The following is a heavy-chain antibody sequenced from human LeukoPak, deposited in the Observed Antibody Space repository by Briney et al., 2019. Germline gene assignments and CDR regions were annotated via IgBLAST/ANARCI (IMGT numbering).Heavy chain of an antibody. Sequence: ETLSLTCTVSGGSTSGYFWSWIRQPAGKGLEWIGRIYSSGINNYNPSLKGRVTISVDTSKNQFSLKLSSVTAADTAVYYCARGRGYSYFDYWGQGTLVTVSS. J-gene: IGHJ4*02. CDR1: GGSTSGYF. CDR3: ARGRGYSYFDY. V-gene: IGHV4-4*07. D-gene: IGHD5-18*01. CDR2: IYSSGIN.